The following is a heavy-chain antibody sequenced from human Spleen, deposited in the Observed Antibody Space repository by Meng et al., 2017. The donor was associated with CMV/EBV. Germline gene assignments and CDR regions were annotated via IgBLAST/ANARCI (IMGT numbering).Heavy chain of an antibody. CDR2: TSYDGNRK. J-gene: IGHJ4*02. CDR1: FTFSIYA. D-gene: IGHD3-3*01. CDR3: ARDGFWSGYEPGYYFDC. V-gene: IGHV3-30*03. Sequence: FTFSIYAMHWVRQAPGKGLEWVAVTSYDGNRKYYADSVKGRFTISRDNSKNTLSLQMNSLRAEDTAVYSCARDGFWSGYEPGYYFDCWGQGTLVTVSS.